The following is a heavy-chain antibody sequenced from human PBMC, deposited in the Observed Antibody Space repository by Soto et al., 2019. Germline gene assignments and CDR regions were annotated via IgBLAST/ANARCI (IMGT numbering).Heavy chain of an antibody. CDR3: AGSRGTATTVTTVTAFDY. CDR2: IIPIFGTA. D-gene: IGHD4-17*01. V-gene: IGHV1-69*01. CDR1: GGTFSSYA. J-gene: IGHJ4*02. Sequence: QVQLVQSGAEVKKPGSSVKVSCKASGGTFSSYAISWVRQAPGQGLEWMGGIIPIFGTANYAQKFQGRVTITADESTSTAYMELSSMRSEETAVYYCAGSRGTATTVTTVTAFDYWGQGTLVTVSS.